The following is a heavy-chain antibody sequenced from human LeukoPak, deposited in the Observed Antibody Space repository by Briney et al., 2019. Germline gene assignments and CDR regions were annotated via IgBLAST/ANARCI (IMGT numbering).Heavy chain of an antibody. V-gene: IGHV3-23*01. CDR3: AKDPTDFDSSGQTYFDY. CDR2: ISTSGGRT. J-gene: IGHJ4*02. CDR1: GFSFSSFA. Sequence: GGSLRLSCAASGFSFSSFAMSWVRQAPGKGLEWVSAISTSGGRTFYADSVKGRFTISRDNSKNTLYLQMNSLKAEDTAIYYCAKDPTDFDSSGQTYFDYWGQGTLVTVSS. D-gene: IGHD3-22*01.